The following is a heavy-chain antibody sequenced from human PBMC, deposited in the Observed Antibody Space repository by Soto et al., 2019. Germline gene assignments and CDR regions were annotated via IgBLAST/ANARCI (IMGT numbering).Heavy chain of an antibody. CDR3: ARDIGGMDV. V-gene: IGHV4-4*02. D-gene: IGHD1-26*01. Sequence: SGTLSIPCTVFSGRLSSSNWWSLVRQPQGKGLEWIGEIYHSGSTNYNPSLKSRVTISVDKSKNQFSLKLSSVTAADTAVYYCARDIGGMDVWGQGTTVPGSS. CDR1: SGRLSSSNW. CDR2: IYHSGST. J-gene: IGHJ6*02.